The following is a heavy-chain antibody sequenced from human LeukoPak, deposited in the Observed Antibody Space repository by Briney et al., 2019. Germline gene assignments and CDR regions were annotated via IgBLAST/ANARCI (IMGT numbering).Heavy chain of an antibody. D-gene: IGHD5-12*01. CDR1: GASINSGSNY. J-gene: IGHJ3*02. Sequence: SETLSLTCRVSGASINSGSNYWSWIRQPPGKGLEWIGYIYYSGSTNYNPSLKSRVTISVDASKNQFSLKLSSVTAADTAVYYCARLIVATIPAFDIWGQGTMVTVSS. CDR2: IYYSGST. CDR3: ARLIVATIPAFDI. V-gene: IGHV4-61*01.